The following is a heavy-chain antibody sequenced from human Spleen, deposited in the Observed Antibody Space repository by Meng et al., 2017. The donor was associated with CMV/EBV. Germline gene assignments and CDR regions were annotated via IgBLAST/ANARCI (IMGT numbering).Heavy chain of an antibody. CDR2: IDYSGNT. V-gene: IGHV4-61*01. CDR1: VTSGRYH. D-gene: IGHD2-2*01. CDR3: TRDRECASTSCHNWFDP. J-gene: IGHJ5*02. Sequence: VTSGRYHWSLIRQPPGKGLEWIGYIDYSGNTNYNPSLKSRVTLSIDTSKNQFSLKLTSVTAADTAIYYCTRDRECASTSCHNWFDPWGQGTLVTVSS.